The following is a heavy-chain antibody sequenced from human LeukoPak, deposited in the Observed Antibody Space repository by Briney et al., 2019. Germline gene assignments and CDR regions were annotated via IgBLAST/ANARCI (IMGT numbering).Heavy chain of an antibody. Sequence: GGSLRLSCAASGFPFSSYAIKWVRQAPGKGLEWVSAISETGDRTHYADSVKGRFTVSRNNPKDTLYLQMDSLRAEDTAVYYCAKQFVGIWGQGTLVTVSS. CDR2: ISETGDRT. J-gene: IGHJ4*02. V-gene: IGHV3-23*01. CDR1: GFPFSSYA. CDR3: AKQFVGI. D-gene: IGHD5-24*01.